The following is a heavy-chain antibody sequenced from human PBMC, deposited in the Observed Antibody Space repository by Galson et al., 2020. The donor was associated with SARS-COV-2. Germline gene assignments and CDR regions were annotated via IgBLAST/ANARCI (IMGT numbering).Heavy chain of an antibody. CDR1: GFTFSSYG. V-gene: IGHV3-33*01. Sequence: GESPKISCAASGFTFSSYGMHWVRQAPGKGLEWVAVIWDDGSNKYYADSVQGRFTISRDNSKNTLYLQMNSLRAEDTAVYYCARSEHSSGWDDAFDIWGQGTMVTVSS. D-gene: IGHD6-19*01. J-gene: IGHJ3*02. CDR3: ARSEHSSGWDDAFDI. CDR2: IWDDGSNK.